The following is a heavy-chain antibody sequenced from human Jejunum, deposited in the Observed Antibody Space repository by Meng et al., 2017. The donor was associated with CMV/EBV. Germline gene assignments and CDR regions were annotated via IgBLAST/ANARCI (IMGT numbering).Heavy chain of an antibody. CDR2: IYSGGGSL. CDR3: ARLSDS. D-gene: IGHD2-15*01. Sequence: LKISCTASGFTFSTYAMSWVRPAPGKGLEWVAVIYSGGGSLYYEDSVKGRFTISTADSRNTLYLQMNSLRADDTAVYYCARLSDSWGQGTLVTVSS. J-gene: IGHJ4*02. V-gene: IGHV3-23*03. CDR1: GFTFSTYA.